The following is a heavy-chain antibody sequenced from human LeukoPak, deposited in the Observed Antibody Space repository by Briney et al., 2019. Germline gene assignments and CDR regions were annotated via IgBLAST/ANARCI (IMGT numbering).Heavy chain of an antibody. Sequence: GGSLRLSCAGSGFTFSNYAMIWVRQAPGKGPEWVSAIEGSGSYTKYADSVTGRFTISRDNSKNMLYLQMNSLTADDTAIYYCAKDPNGDYIGAFDFGGQGTMVTVSS. D-gene: IGHD4-17*01. V-gene: IGHV3-23*01. CDR3: AKDPNGDYIGAFDF. CDR1: GFTFSNYA. J-gene: IGHJ3*01. CDR2: IEGSGSYT.